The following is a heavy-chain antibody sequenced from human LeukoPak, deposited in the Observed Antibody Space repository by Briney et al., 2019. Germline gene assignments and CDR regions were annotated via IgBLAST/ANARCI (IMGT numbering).Heavy chain of an antibody. Sequence: ASVKVSCKASGYTFTSYGISWVRQAPGQGLEWMGWISAYNGNTNYAQKLQGRVTMTTDTSTSTAYMELRSLRSDDTAVYYCARVVRITIFGVVNLNWFDPWGQGTLVTVSS. CDR3: ARVVRITIFGVVNLNWFDP. D-gene: IGHD3-3*01. V-gene: IGHV1-18*01. CDR2: ISAYNGNT. CDR1: GYTFTSYG. J-gene: IGHJ5*02.